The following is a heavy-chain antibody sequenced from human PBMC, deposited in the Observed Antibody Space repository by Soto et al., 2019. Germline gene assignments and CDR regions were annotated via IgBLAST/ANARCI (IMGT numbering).Heavy chain of an antibody. V-gene: IGHV4-30-4*01. D-gene: IGHD3-16*01. CDR3: ARDLGRYPGRFDP. CDR1: GGSIRRGDYY. J-gene: IGHJ5*02. CDR2: IYNTGTT. Sequence: SETLSLTCTVSGGSIRRGDYYWSWIRQPPGKGLEWIGYIYNTGTTYYNPSLKSRVTISVDTSKNHFSLKLSSVTAADTAVYYCARDLGRYPGRFDPWGQGTLVTVSS.